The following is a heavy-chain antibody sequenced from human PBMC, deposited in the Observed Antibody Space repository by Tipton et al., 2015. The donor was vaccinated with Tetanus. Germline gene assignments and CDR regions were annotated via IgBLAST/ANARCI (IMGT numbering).Heavy chain of an antibody. CDR2: IYSGGST. CDR3: ARAQGREWELLQYFDY. V-gene: IGHV3-53*01. J-gene: IGHJ4*02. CDR1: GFTVSSNY. D-gene: IGHD1-26*01. Sequence: SLRLSCAASGFTVSSNYMSWVRQAPGKGLEWVSVIYSGGSTYYADSVKGRFTISRDNSKNTLYLQMNSLRAEDTAVYYRARAQGREWELLQYFDYWGQGTLVTVSS.